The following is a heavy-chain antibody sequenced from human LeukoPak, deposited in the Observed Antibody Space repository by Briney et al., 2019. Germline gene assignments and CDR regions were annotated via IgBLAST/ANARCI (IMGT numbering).Heavy chain of an antibody. D-gene: IGHD2-21*02. CDR3: VREDTPATANY. J-gene: IGHJ4*02. CDR2: ISGGGDIT. Sequence: PGEALRLSCSVSGFNFANHAMSSVRQTPGKVLEWVSSISGGGDITYYAASVTGRVTISRDNSKDTLFLQMHSLRPGDTAVYYCVREDTPATANYWGQGTLVTISS. V-gene: IGHV3-23*01. CDR1: GFNFANHA.